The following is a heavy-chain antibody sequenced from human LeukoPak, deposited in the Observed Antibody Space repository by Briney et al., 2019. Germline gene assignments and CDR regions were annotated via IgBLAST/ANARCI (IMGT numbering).Heavy chain of an antibody. CDR1: GFTFTNAW. Sequence: NPGGSLRLSCVDSGFTFTNAWMSWVRQAPGKGLEWIGRIKSKTDGETTNYAEPVRGRFTISRDDSKSAVYLQMNSLKIKDTAVYYCTTDLGTYYHGSQRLIPIDYWGQGTLVTVSS. V-gene: IGHV3-15*01. CDR3: TTDLGTYYHGSQRLIPIDY. CDR2: IKSKTDGETT. J-gene: IGHJ4*02. D-gene: IGHD3-10*01.